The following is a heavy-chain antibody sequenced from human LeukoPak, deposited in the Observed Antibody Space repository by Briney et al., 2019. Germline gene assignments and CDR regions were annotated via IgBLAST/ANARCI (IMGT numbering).Heavy chain of an antibody. Sequence: GGSLRLSCAASGFTVSSNYMSWVRQAPGKGLGWVSVIYSGGSTYYADSVKGRFTISRDNSKNTLYLQMNSLRAEDTAVYYCAREDARAAPYYFDYWGQGTLVTVSS. CDR3: AREDARAAPYYFDY. CDR1: GFTVSSNY. CDR2: IYSGGST. D-gene: IGHD6-13*01. V-gene: IGHV3-53*01. J-gene: IGHJ4*02.